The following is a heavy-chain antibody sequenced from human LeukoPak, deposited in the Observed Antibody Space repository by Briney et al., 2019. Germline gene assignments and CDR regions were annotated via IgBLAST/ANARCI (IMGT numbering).Heavy chain of an antibody. D-gene: IGHD3-22*01. J-gene: IGHJ2*01. CDR2: IYHSGST. CDR1: GGSISSYY. CDR3: ARKGYDSSGYSFFDL. V-gene: IGHV4-59*01. Sequence: SETLSLTCTVSGGSISSYYWSWIRQPPGKGLEWIGYIYHSGSTNYNPSLKSRVTISVDTSKNQFSLKLSSVTAADTAVYYCARKGYDSSGYSFFDLWGRGTLVTVPS.